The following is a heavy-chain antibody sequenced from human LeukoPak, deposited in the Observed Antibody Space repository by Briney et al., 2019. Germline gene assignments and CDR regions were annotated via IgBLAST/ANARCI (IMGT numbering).Heavy chain of an antibody. D-gene: IGHD6-19*01. V-gene: IGHV1-18*01. J-gene: IGHJ4*02. CDR1: GYTFTSYG. Sequence: GASVKVSCKASGYTFTSYGISWVRQAPGQGLEWMGWISAYNGNTNYAQKLQGRVTMTTDTSTSKAYMELRRLRSDDTAVYYCARDGGGIAVAGTDYWGQGTLVTVSS. CDR3: ARDGGGIAVAGTDY. CDR2: ISAYNGNT.